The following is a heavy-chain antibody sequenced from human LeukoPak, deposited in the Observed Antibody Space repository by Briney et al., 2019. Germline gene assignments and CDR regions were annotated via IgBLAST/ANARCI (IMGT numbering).Heavy chain of an antibody. J-gene: IGHJ3*02. V-gene: IGHV7-4-1*02. Sequence: EASVKVSCKASGYTFTSYAMNWVRQAPGQGLEWMGWINTNTGNPTYAQGFTGRFVFSLDTSVSTAYLQISSLKAEDTAVYYCTTIKSIAAAGTDDAFDIWGQGTMVTVSS. D-gene: IGHD6-13*01. CDR3: TTIKSIAAAGTDDAFDI. CDR1: GYTFTSYA. CDR2: INTNTGNP.